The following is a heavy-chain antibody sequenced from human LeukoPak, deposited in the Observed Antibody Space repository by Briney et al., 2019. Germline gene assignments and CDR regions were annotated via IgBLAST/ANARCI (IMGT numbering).Heavy chain of an antibody. CDR2: INHSGST. D-gene: IGHD3-10*01. CDR1: GGSFSGYY. CDR3: ARRGSRVYYGSGSYRHPYNWFDP. J-gene: IGHJ5*02. Sequence: KTSETLSLTCAVYGGSFSGYYWSWIRQPPGKGLEWIGEINHSGSTNYNPSLKSRVTISVDTSKNQFSLKLSSVTAADTAVYYCARRGSRVYYGSGSYRHPYNWFDPWGQGTLVTVSS. V-gene: IGHV4-34*01.